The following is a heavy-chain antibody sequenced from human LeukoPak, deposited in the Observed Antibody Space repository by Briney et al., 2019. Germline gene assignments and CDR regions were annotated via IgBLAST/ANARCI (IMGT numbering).Heavy chain of an antibody. J-gene: IGHJ4*02. V-gene: IGHV2-70*01. Sequence: SGPTLVNPTQTLTLTCTFSGFSLRTSGMCASWIRQPPGKALEWLALIDWDDDKYYSTSLKTRLTISKDTSKNQVVLTMTNMDPVDTATYYCARAPGYGDPFDYWGQGTLVTVSS. CDR2: IDWDDDK. CDR1: GFSLRTSGMC. D-gene: IGHD4-17*01. CDR3: ARAPGYGDPFDY.